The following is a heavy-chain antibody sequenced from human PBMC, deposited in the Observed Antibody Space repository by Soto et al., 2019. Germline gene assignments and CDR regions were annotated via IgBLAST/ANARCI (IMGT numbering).Heavy chain of an antibody. CDR2: IIPILGIA. V-gene: IGHV1-69*02. D-gene: IGHD6-13*01. J-gene: IGHJ5*02. CDR1: GGTFSSYT. CDR3: AKTIAAAGTVYNWFDP. Sequence: QVQLVQSGAEVKKPGSSVKVSCKASGGTFSSYTISWVRQAPGQGLEWMGRIIPILGIANYAQKFQGRVTITADKSTSTAYMELSSLRSEDTAVYYCAKTIAAAGTVYNWFDPWGQGTLVTVSS.